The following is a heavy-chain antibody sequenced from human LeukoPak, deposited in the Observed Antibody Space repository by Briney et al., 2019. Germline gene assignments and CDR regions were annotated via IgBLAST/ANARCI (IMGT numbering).Heavy chain of an antibody. CDR1: GFTFSTAW. D-gene: IGHD3-22*01. CDR3: ITDGDYYDSSGYSRPRDY. J-gene: IGHJ4*02. V-gene: IGHV3-15*01. Sequence: PGGSLRLSCAASGAASGFTFSTAWMSWVRQAPGKGLEWVGRIKSKTDGGTTDYAAPVKGRFTISREDSKNTLYLQMNSLKTEDTAVYYCITDGDYYDSSGYSRPRDYWGQGTLVTVSS. CDR2: IKSKTDGGTT.